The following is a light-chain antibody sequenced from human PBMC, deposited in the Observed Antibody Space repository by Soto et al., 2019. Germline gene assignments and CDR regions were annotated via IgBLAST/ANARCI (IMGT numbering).Light chain of an antibody. J-gene: IGKJ4*01. CDR2: KAS. CDR1: QSISSW. V-gene: IGKV1-5*03. CDR3: QQYNSYSPLT. Sequence: DIQMTQSPSTLSASVGDRVTITCRASQSISSWLAWYQQKPGKAPKLLIYKASSLERGVPSRFSGSGSGTEFTLTISSLQPDDVATYYCQQYNSYSPLTFGGGTKVEIK.